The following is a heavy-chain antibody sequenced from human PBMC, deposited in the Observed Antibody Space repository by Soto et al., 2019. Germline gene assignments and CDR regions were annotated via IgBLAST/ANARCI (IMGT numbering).Heavy chain of an antibody. CDR3: ARPYYDFWSGSAYYFDY. CDR2: IKQDGSEK. V-gene: IGHV3-7*01. D-gene: IGHD3-3*01. Sequence: GGSLRLSCAASGFTFSSYWMSWVRQAPGKGLEWVANIKQDGSEKYYVDSVKGRFTISRDNAKNSLYLQMNSLRAEDTAVYYCARPYYDFWSGSAYYFDYWGQGTLVTVSS. J-gene: IGHJ4*02. CDR1: GFTFSSYW.